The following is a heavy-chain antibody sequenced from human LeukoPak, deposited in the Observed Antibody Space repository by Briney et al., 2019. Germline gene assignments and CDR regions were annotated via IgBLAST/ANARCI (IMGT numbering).Heavy chain of an antibody. D-gene: IGHD3-10*01. CDR3: ARKYASGTYPLDY. V-gene: IGHV3-23*01. CDR2: ISDTGATT. Sequence: ETLSLTCTVSGGSISSSSYYWGWIRQPPGKGLEWVSVISDTGATTFYADSVKGRFTISRDNSKNTLYLQMSSLRVEDTAVYYCARKYASGTYPLDYWGQGILVTVSS. CDR1: GGSISSSSYY. J-gene: IGHJ4*02.